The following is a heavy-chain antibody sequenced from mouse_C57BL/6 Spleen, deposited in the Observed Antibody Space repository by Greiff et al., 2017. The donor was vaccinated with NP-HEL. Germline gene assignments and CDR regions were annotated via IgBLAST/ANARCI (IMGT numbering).Heavy chain of an antibody. Sequence: VQLQQSGPVLVKPGASVKMSCKASGYTFTDYYMNWVKQSHGKSLEWIGVINPYNGGTSYNQKFKGKATLTVDKSSSTAYMELNSLTSEDSAVYYCAPRSYDYDEFAYWGQGTLVTVSA. D-gene: IGHD2-4*01. J-gene: IGHJ3*01. CDR1: GYTFTDYY. V-gene: IGHV1-19*01. CDR2: INPYNGGT. CDR3: APRSYDYDEFAY.